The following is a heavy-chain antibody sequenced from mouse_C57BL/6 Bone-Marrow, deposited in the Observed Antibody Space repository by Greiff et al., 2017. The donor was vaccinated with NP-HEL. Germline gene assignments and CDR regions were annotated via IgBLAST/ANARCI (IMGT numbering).Heavy chain of an antibody. J-gene: IGHJ4*01. V-gene: IGHV1-59*01. D-gene: IGHD2-1*01. CDR2: IDPSDSYT. CDR1: GYTFTSYW. CDR3: AIYYHYAMDY. Sequence: QVQLQQSGAELVRPGTSVKLSCKASGYTFTSYWMHWVKQRPGQGLEWIGVIDPSDSYTNYNQKFKGKATLTVDTSSSTAYMQLSSLTSEDSAVYYCAIYYHYAMDYWGQGTSVTVSS.